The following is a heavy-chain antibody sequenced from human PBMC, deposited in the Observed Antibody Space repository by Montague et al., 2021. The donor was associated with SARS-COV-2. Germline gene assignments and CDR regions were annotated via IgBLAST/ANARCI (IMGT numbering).Heavy chain of an antibody. Sequence: SETLSLTCTVSGGSISSFYWSWVRQPPGKRMEWIGYIHHSGSTNYNPSLQSRVTMSLDTSKNQLSLKLSSVTAADTAMYYCATETGGLTSGSLDYWGQGTLVTVSS. J-gene: IGHJ4*02. V-gene: IGHV4-59*08. CDR2: IHHSGST. CDR1: GGSISSFY. D-gene: IGHD1-1*01. CDR3: ATETGGLTSGSLDY.